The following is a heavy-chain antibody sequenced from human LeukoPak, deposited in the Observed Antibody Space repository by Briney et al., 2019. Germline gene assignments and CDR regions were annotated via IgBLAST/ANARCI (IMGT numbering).Heavy chain of an antibody. V-gene: IGHV3-30*18. J-gene: IGHJ6*03. CDR3: AKDSYNNPSDYYYYYYMDV. CDR2: ISRDGLTK. D-gene: IGHD1-1*01. CDR1: GFTFRNYG. Sequence: GGSLRLSCAASGFTFRNYGMHWVRQAPGKGLEWVAVISRDGLTKYYADSVKGRFTISRDNSKNTLYLQMNSLRAEDTAVYYCAKDSYNNPSDYYYYYYMDVWGKGTTVTVSS.